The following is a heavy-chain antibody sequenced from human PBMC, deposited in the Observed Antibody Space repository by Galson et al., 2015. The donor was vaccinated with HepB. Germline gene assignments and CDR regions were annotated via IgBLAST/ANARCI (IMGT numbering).Heavy chain of an antibody. J-gene: IGHJ3*02. Sequence: SLRLSCAASGFTVSSNYMSWVRQAPGKGLEWVSVIYSGGSTYYADSVKGRFTISRDYSKNTLYLQMNSLRAEDTAVYYCARSSRIAAAGIFSGLDAFDIWGQGTMVTVSS. CDR2: IYSGGST. V-gene: IGHV3-66*02. D-gene: IGHD6-13*01. CDR1: GFTVSSNY. CDR3: ARSSRIAAAGIFSGLDAFDI.